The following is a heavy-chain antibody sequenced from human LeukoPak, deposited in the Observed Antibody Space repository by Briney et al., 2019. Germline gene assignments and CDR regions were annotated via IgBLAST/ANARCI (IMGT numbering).Heavy chain of an antibody. Sequence: GGSLRLSCAASGFTFTSYSMNWVRQAPGQGLEWVSSISSSSSYIYYADSVKGRFTISRDNAKNSEYLQMNSLRAEDTAVYYCARESGCNLYYWGQGTLVTVSS. D-gene: IGHD4-23*01. V-gene: IGHV3-21*01. CDR3: ARESGCNLYY. CDR2: ISSSSSYI. J-gene: IGHJ4*02. CDR1: GFTFTSYS.